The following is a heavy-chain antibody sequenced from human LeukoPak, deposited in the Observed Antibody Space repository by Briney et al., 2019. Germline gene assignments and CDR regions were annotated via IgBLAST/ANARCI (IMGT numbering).Heavy chain of an antibody. D-gene: IGHD3-22*01. V-gene: IGHV4-59*08. CDR1: GGSISSYY. CDR3: ASLAHLARDSSGYYDFDY. J-gene: IGHJ4*02. Sequence: SETLSLTCTVSGGSISSYYWRWIRQPPGKGLEWIGYIYYSGSTNYNPSLKSRVTISVDTSKNQFSLKLSSVTAADTAVYYCASLAHLARDSSGYYDFDYWGQGTLVTVSS. CDR2: IYYSGST.